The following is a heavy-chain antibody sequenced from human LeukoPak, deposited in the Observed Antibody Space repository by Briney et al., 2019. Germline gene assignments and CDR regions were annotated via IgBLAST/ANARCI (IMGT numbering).Heavy chain of an antibody. D-gene: IGHD2-15*01. J-gene: IGHJ5*02. CDR1: GDSMSNYY. Sequence: SETLSLTCSVSGDSMSNYYWTWIRQPPGKALESIGYISDRGSTYYSPSLKSRATVSADTSKNQISLKLTSVTAADTAVYYCARGGGSCTAESCSHFEIWFDPWGQGTQVIVSS. V-gene: IGHV4-59*01. CDR2: ISDRGST. CDR3: ARGGGSCTAESCSHFEIWFDP.